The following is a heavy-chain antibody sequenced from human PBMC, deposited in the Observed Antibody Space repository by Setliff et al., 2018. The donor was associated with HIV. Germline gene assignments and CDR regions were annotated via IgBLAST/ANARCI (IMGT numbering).Heavy chain of an antibody. CDR2: ISGANGNT. J-gene: IGHJ4*02. CDR1: GYTFTDYS. Sequence: ASVKVSCKASGYTFTDYSIHWVRQAPGQSLEWMGWISGANGNTKFSQKFQDRVTFSRDISSRTAYMGLSSLRSEDTAVYYCARKGYFDFWGQGTLVTVSS. V-gene: IGHV1-3*01. CDR3: ARKGYFDF.